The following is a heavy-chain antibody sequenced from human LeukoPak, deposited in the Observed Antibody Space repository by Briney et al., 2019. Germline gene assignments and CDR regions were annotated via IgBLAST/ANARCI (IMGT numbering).Heavy chain of an antibody. Sequence: SETLSLTCTVSGGSISSYYWSWIRQPPGKGLEWIGYIYYSGSTNYNPSLKSRVTISVDTSKNQFSLKLSSVTAADTAVYYCARLRGYCSSTSCYYYYGMDVWGQGTTVTVSS. V-gene: IGHV4-59*08. CDR3: ARLRGYCSSTSCYYYYGMDV. CDR2: IYYSGST. J-gene: IGHJ6*02. D-gene: IGHD2-2*01. CDR1: GGSISSYY.